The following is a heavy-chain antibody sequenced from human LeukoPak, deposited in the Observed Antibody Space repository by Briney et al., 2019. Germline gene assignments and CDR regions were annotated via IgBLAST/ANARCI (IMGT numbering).Heavy chain of an antibody. CDR1: GYTFTSYY. J-gene: IGHJ4*02. CDR2: INPSGGST. V-gene: IGHV1-46*01. CDR3: ARAPELYSSSRSVFDY. Sequence: ASVKVSCKASGYTFTSYYMHWVRQAPGQGGEWMGIINPSGGSTSYAQKFQGRVTMNRDTSTRTVYMELSSLRSEDTAVYYCARAPELYSSSRSVFDYWGQGTLVTVSS. D-gene: IGHD6-13*01.